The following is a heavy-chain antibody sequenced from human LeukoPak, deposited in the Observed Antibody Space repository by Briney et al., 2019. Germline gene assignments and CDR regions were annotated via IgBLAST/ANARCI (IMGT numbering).Heavy chain of an antibody. CDR3: AKGGIAAAAPDY. V-gene: IGHV3-30*18. J-gene: IGHJ4*02. D-gene: IGHD6-13*01. CDR2: ISYDGSNK. Sequence: GRSLRLSCAASGFTFSSYGMHWVRQAPGKGLEWVAVISYDGSNKYYADSVKGRFTISRDNSKNTLYLQMNSPRAEDTAVYYCAKGGIAAAAPDYWGQGTLVTVSS. CDR1: GFTFSSYG.